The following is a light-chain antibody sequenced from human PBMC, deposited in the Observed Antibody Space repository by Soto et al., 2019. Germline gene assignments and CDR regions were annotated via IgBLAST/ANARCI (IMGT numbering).Light chain of an antibody. Sequence: QSLLTQPASVSGSPGQSITISCTGTSSYVGGYNYVSWYQQHPGKAPKLMIYDVTNRPSGVSNRFSGSKSGYTASLTISGLQAEDEADYYCSSYTSSSTYVFGTGTKVTVL. CDR2: DVT. CDR3: SSYTSSSTYV. V-gene: IGLV2-14*03. CDR1: SSYVGGYNY. J-gene: IGLJ1*01.